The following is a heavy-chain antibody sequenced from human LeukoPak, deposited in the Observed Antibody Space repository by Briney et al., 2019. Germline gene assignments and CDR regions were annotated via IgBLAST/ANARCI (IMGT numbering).Heavy chain of an antibody. CDR3: ARQVGSYYYYGTDV. V-gene: IGHV3-53*01. Sequence: GGSLRLSCAASGFTVSSNYMSWVRQAPGKGLEWVSVIYSGGSTYYADSVKGRFTISRDNSKNTLYLQMNSLRAEDTAVYYCARQVGSYYYYGTDVWGQGTTVTVSS. CDR1: GFTVSSNY. CDR2: IYSGGST. D-gene: IGHD3-10*01. J-gene: IGHJ6*02.